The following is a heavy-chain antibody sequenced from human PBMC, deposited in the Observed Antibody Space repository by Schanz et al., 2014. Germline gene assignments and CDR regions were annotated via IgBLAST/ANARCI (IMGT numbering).Heavy chain of an antibody. CDR2: IYGGGST. CDR1: GVSISSFY. J-gene: IGHJ6*02. D-gene: IGHD3-10*01. CDR3: TRMSLRRGDYGGLDV. Sequence: QVQLQESGPGLVRPSETLSLTCTVSGVSISSFYWSWIRQSPGQGLEYFGYIYGGGSTSYNPAIKSRVTMTLATSRNAFPLKRSSGTAADTAVYYCTRMSLRRGDYGGLDVWGQGTTVTVSS. V-gene: IGHV4-59*08.